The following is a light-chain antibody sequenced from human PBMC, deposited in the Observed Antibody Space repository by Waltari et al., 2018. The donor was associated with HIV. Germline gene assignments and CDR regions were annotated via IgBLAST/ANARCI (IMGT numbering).Light chain of an antibody. CDR1: QSVRSPS. J-gene: IGKJ4*01. CDR2: GAS. V-gene: IGKV3-20*01. Sequence: EIVLTQSPGTLSLSPGERATLSCRASQSVRSPSLPWYQQKPGQAPRLLIYGASSRAPGIPDRFSGSGAVTDFILTISRLEPEDCAVYYCQQYAASPLTFGGGTKVEIK. CDR3: QQYAASPLT.